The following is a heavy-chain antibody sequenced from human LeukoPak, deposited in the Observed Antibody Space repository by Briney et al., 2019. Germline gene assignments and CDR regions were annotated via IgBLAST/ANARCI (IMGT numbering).Heavy chain of an antibody. CDR3: ARGPYSSSWYGSMIYATSGKDFDY. D-gene: IGHD6-13*01. Sequence: GASVKVSCKASGYTFTSYGISWVRPAPGQGLEWMGWISAYNGNTNYAQKLRGRVTMTTDTSTSTAYMELRSLRSDDTAVYYCARGPYSSSWYGSMIYATSGKDFDYWGQGTLVTVSS. J-gene: IGHJ4*02. CDR2: ISAYNGNT. CDR1: GYTFTSYG. V-gene: IGHV1-18*01.